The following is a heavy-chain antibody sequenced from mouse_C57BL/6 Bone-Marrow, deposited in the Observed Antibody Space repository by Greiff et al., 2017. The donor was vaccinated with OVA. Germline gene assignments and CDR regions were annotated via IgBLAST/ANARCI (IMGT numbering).Heavy chain of an antibody. Sequence: QVQLQQPGTELVKPGASVKLSCKASGYTFTSYWMHWVKQRPGQGLEWIGNINPSNGGTNYNEKFKSKATLTVDKSSSTAYMQLSSLTSEDSAIYYCARSRVWLPHYYGSFYAMDYWGQGTSVTVSS. J-gene: IGHJ4*01. CDR3: ARSRVWLPHYYGSFYAMDY. CDR2: INPSNGGT. V-gene: IGHV1-53*01. D-gene: IGHD1-1*01. CDR1: GYTFTSYW.